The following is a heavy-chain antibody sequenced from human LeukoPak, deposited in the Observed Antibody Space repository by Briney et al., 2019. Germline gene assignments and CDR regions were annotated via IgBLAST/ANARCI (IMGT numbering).Heavy chain of an antibody. CDR2: INPNSGGA. V-gene: IGHV1-2*02. J-gene: IGHJ4*02. D-gene: IGHD4/OR15-4a*01. CDR1: GYTFTGYY. CDR3: ARVTSMVDVDY. Sequence: GASVKVSCKASGYTFTGYYMHWVRQAPGQGLESMVWINPNSGGANYAQKFQGRVTMTRDTSISTAYMELSRLRSDDTAVYYCARVTSMVDVDYWGQGTLVTVSS.